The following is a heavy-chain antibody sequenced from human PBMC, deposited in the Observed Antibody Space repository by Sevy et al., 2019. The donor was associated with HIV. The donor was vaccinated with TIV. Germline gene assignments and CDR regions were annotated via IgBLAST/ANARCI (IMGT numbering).Heavy chain of an antibody. J-gene: IGHJ4*02. CDR2: INPDGTRI. Sequence: GGSLRLSCEASAITIRDYWMSWVRQAPGKGLEWVASINPDGTRIYYADSVKGRFTISRDHAKTSVFLQMSSLRAEDTAVYYCVRAIQLAASYWGQGTLVTVS. CDR1: AITIRDYW. CDR3: VRAIQLAASY. D-gene: IGHD2-15*01. V-gene: IGHV3-7*02.